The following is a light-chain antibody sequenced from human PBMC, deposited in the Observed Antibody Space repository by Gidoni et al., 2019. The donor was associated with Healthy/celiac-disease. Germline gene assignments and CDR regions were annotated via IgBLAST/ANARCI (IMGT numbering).Light chain of an antibody. V-gene: IGKV1-5*03. CDR2: KSY. CDR1: QSISSW. Sequence: DIQMTQSPSTLSASVGDRVTITCRARQSISSWLAWYQQKPEKAPKLLIYKSYSLESGVPTRFSGSGSGAEFTLTISSQQPDDFATYCCQQYNSYSRTFXQXTKVEIK. CDR3: QQYNSYSRT. J-gene: IGKJ1*01.